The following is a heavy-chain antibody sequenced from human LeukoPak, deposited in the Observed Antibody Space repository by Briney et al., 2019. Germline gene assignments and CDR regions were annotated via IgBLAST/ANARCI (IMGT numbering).Heavy chain of an antibody. V-gene: IGHV1-2*02. CDR2: INPNSGGT. Sequence: ASVKVSCKASGYTFTGYYMHWVRQAPGHGLEWMGWINPNSGGTNYAQKFQGRVTMTRDTSISTAYMELSRLRSDDTAVYYCARDVSAGQYYDFWSGYHYSSDPYFDYWGQGTLVTVSS. J-gene: IGHJ4*02. CDR3: ARDVSAGQYYDFWSGYHYSSDPYFDY. CDR1: GYTFTGYY. D-gene: IGHD3-3*01.